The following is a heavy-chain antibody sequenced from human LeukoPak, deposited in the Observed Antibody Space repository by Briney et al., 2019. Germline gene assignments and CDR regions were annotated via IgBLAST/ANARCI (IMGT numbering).Heavy chain of an antibody. J-gene: IGHJ5*02. D-gene: IGHD2-2*01. CDR3: ARDIVVVPAAGFDP. Sequence: GASVTVSCKASGYTFTIYGISWVRQAPGQGLEWMGWISAYNGNTNYAQKLQGRVTMTTDTSTSTAYMELRSLRSDDTAVYYCARDIVVVPAAGFDPWGQGTLVTVSS. CDR2: ISAYNGNT. CDR1: GYTFTIYG. V-gene: IGHV1-18*01.